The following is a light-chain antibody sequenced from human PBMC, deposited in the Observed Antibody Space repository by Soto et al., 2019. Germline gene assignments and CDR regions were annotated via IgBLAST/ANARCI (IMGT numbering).Light chain of an antibody. CDR3: QQYNNWPRAT. J-gene: IGKJ4*01. CDR2: RTS. Sequence: EIVMTQSPATLSVSPGERATLSCGASQSISSNLAWYQQKPGQAPRLLMFRTSSRATGFPARFSVSGSGTEFNLTISSLQSEDFGVYYCQQYNNWPRATFGGGTKVDIK. CDR1: QSISSN. V-gene: IGKV3-15*01.